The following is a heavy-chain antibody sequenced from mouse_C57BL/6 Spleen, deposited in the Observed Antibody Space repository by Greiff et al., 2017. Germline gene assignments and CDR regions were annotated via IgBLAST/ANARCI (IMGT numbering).Heavy chain of an antibody. CDR1: GFNIKDDY. J-gene: IGHJ2*01. CDR2: IDPENGDT. CDR3: TRYSYGSSLDY. V-gene: IGHV14-4*01. Sequence: VQLQQSGAELVRPGASVKLSCTASGFNIKDDYMHWVKQRPEQGLEWIGWIDPENGDTEYASKFQGKATITANTSSNTAYLQLSSLTSADTAVYYCTRYSYGSSLDYWGQGTTLTVSS. D-gene: IGHD1-1*01.